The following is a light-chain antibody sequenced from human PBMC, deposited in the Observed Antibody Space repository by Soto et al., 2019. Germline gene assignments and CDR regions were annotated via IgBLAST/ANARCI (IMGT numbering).Light chain of an antibody. CDR2: AAS. V-gene: IGKV1-27*01. CDR1: QGISNY. J-gene: IGKJ1*01. Sequence: DIQMTQSPSSLYASVGDRVTITCRASQGISNYLAWYQQKPGKVPKLLIYAASTLQSGVPSRFSGSGSGTDFTLTISSLQPEDVATYYCQKYNSAPAWTFGQGTKVDIK. CDR3: QKYNSAPAWT.